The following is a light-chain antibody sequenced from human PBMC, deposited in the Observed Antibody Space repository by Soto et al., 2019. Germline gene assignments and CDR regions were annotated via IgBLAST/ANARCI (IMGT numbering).Light chain of an antibody. V-gene: IGLV1-47*01. CDR1: SSNIGSNY. CDR3: AAWDDSLSGPVV. CDR2: RNN. Sequence: QSVLTQPPSASGTPGQRVTISCSGSSSNIGSNYVYWYQQLPGTAPKLLIYRNNQRPSGVPDRFSGSKSGTSDSLAISGLRSEDEADYYCAAWDDSLSGPVVFGGGTKLTVL. J-gene: IGLJ2*01.